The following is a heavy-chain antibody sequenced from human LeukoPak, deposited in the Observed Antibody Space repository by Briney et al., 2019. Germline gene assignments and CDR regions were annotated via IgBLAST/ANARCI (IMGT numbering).Heavy chain of an antibody. D-gene: IGHD3-16*01. CDR1: GFTFSDYY. CDR3: GRGHGGIDY. CDR2: ITKSGTDM. V-gene: IGHV3-11*04. J-gene: IGHJ4*02. Sequence: PGGSLRLSCVASGFTFSDYYMSWLRQAPGKGPEWISYITKSGTDMEYADSVKGRFTLARDNGQNSLFLQMNSLRAEDTAVYFCGRGHGGIDYWGQGTLVTVSS.